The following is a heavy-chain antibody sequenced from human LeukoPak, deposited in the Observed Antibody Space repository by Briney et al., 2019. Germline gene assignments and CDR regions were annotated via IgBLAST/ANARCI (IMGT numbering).Heavy chain of an antibody. CDR2: IKQDGSEK. CDR3: ARLIRPYFDY. Sequence: GGSLRLSCVASGFTFSTYWMSWVRQAPGKGLEWVANIKQDGSEKYYVDSVKGRFTISRDNAKNSLYLQMNSLRAEDTAVYYCARLIRPYFDYWGQGTLVTVSS. J-gene: IGHJ4*02. V-gene: IGHV3-7*05. CDR1: GFTFSTYW.